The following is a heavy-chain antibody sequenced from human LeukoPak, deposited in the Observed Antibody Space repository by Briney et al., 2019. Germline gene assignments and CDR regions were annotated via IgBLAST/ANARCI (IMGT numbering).Heavy chain of an antibody. CDR3: ARDIGFCSGGSCRYWFDP. J-gene: IGHJ5*02. CDR1: GYTFTSYG. V-gene: IGHV1-18*01. D-gene: IGHD2-15*01. Sequence: ASVKVSCKASGYTFTSYGINWVRQAPGQGLEWMGWISAYNGNTNYAQKVQGRVTMTTDTSTSTVYMDLRSLRSDDTAVYYCARDIGFCSGGSCRYWFDPWGQGTLVTVSS. CDR2: ISAYNGNT.